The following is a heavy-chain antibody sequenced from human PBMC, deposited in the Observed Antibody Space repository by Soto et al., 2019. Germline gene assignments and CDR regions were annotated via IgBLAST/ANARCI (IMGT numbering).Heavy chain of an antibody. CDR2: ISYDGSNK. Sequence: PGGSLRLSCAASGFTFSSYAMHWVRQAPGKGLEWVAVISYDGSNKYYADSVKGRFTISRDNSKNTLYLQMNSLRAEDTAVYYCARDAAVPYDYVWGSYRPAGWFDPWGQGTLVTVSS. D-gene: IGHD3-16*02. CDR3: ARDAAVPYDYVWGSYRPAGWFDP. V-gene: IGHV3-30-3*01. J-gene: IGHJ5*02. CDR1: GFTFSSYA.